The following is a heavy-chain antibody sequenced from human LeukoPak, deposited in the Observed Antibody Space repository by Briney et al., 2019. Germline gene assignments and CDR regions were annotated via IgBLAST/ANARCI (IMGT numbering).Heavy chain of an antibody. CDR1: GGSFSGYY. CDR2: INHSGST. J-gene: IGHJ4*02. CDR3: ARGRVDTATDY. D-gene: IGHD5-18*01. Sequence: ASETLSLTCAVYGGSFSGYYWSWIRQPPGKGLEWIGEINHSGSTNYNPSLKSRVTISVDTSKNQFSLKLSSVTAADTAVYYCARGRVDTATDYWGQGTLVTVSS. V-gene: IGHV4-34*01.